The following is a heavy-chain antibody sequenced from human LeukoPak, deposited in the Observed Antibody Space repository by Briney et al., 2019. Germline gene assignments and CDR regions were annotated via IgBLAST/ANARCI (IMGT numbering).Heavy chain of an antibody. D-gene: IGHD6-13*01. CDR1: GGSISSYY. Sequence: SETLSLTCTVSGGSISSYYWSWIRQPAGKGLEWIGRIYTSGSTNYNPSLKSRVTMSVDTSKNQLSLKLSSVTAADTAVYYFARSGVHSSIWYWFDPSGQGTLGTVSS. J-gene: IGHJ5*02. V-gene: IGHV4-4*07. CDR2: IYTSGST. CDR3: ARSGVHSSIWYWFDP.